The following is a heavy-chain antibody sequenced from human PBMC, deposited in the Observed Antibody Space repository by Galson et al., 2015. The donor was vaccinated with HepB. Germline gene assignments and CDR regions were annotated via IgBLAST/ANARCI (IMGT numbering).Heavy chain of an antibody. J-gene: IGHJ4*02. Sequence: SVKVSCKASGYTFTSYGISWVRQAPGQGLEWMGWISAYNGNTNYAQKLQGRVTMTTDTSTSTAYMELRSLRSDDTAVYYCARDADYDFWSGSYDYWGQGTLVTVSS. V-gene: IGHV1-18*01. CDR2: ISAYNGNT. D-gene: IGHD3-3*01. CDR3: ARDADYDFWSGSYDY. CDR1: GYTFTSYG.